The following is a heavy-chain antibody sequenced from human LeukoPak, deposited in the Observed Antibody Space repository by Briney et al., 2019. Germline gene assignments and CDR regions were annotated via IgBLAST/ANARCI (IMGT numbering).Heavy chain of an antibody. V-gene: IGHV3-64*01. D-gene: IGHD3-22*01. CDR1: GFTFSSYA. J-gene: IGHJ4*02. CDR2: ISSNGGST. Sequence: GGSLRLSCAASGFTFSSYAMPWVRQAPGKGLEYVSAISSNGGSTYYANSVKGRFTISRDNSKNTLYLQMGSLRAEDMAVYYCARADSSGYSAYWGQGTLVTVSS. CDR3: ARADSSGYSAY.